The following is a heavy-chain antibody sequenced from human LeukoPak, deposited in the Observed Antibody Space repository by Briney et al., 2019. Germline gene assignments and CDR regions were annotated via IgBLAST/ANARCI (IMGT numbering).Heavy chain of an antibody. Sequence: GGSLRLSCAASGFSFSTYTMNWVRQAPGKGLDWVSYISSSSSTIYYADSVKGRFTISRDNAVGSLYLQMNSLRADDTAVYYCARDLGNQSIRGMDVWGQGTTVTVSS. V-gene: IGHV3-48*04. J-gene: IGHJ6*02. CDR3: ARDLGNQSIRGMDV. CDR1: GFSFSTYT. D-gene: IGHD3-3*02. CDR2: ISSSSSTI.